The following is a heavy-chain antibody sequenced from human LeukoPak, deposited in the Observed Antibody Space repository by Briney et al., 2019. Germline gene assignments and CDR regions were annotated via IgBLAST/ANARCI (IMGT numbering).Heavy chain of an antibody. CDR2: IRYDGSNK. Sequence: GGSLRLSCAASGFTFSSYGMHWVRQAPGKGLEWVAFIRYDGSNKYYADSVKGRFTISRDNSKNTLYLQMNSLRAEDTAVYYCAKDQGERVAARPHYWGQGTLVTVSS. D-gene: IGHD6-6*01. CDR3: AKDQGERVAARPHY. CDR1: GFTFSSYG. V-gene: IGHV3-30*02. J-gene: IGHJ4*02.